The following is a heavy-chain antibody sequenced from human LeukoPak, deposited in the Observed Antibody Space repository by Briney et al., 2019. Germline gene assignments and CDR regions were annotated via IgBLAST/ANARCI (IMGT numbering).Heavy chain of an antibody. Sequence: PGGSLRLSCAASGFTFDDYAMHWVRQAPGKGLEWVSGISWNSGSIGYADSVKGRFTISRDNAKNSLYLQMNSLRAEDTALYYCARQGGSGSSEGDWFDPWGQGTLVTVSS. J-gene: IGHJ5*02. CDR3: ARQGGSGSSEGDWFDP. V-gene: IGHV3-9*01. CDR1: GFTFDDYA. D-gene: IGHD3-10*01. CDR2: ISWNSGSI.